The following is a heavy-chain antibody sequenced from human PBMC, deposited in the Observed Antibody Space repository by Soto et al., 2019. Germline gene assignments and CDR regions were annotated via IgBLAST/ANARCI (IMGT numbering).Heavy chain of an antibody. V-gene: IGHV1-69*06. D-gene: IGHD4-17*01. CDR2: IIPIFGTA. CDR3: ARGYDYGDYYYGMDV. J-gene: IGHJ6*02. CDR1: GGTFSSYA. Sequence: GASVKVSCKASGGTFSSYAISWVRQAPGQGLEWMGGIIPIFGTANYAQKFQGRVTITADKSTSTAYMELSSLRSEDTAVYYCARGYDYGDYYYGMDVWGQGTAVTVSS.